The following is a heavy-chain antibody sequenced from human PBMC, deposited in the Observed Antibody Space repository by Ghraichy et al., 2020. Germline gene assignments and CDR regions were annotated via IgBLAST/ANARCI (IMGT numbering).Heavy chain of an antibody. V-gene: IGHV4-4*07. D-gene: IGHD3-22*01. CDR3: ARDLQGYYCAFDI. CDR1: GGSISSYY. CDR2: IYTSGST. Sequence: SETLSLTCTVSGGSISSYYWSWIRQPAGKGLEWIGRIYTSGSTNYNPSLKSRVTMSVDTSENQFSLMLSSVTTADTAVYYCARDLQGYYCAFDIWGPGKMVTVSS. J-gene: IGHJ3*02.